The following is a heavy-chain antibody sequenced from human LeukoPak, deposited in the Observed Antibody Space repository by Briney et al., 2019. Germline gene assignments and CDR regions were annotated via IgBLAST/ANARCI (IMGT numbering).Heavy chain of an antibody. CDR2: IYYSGST. V-gene: IGHV4-59*01. Sequence: PETLSLTCTVSGGSISSYYWSWIRQPPGKGLEWIVYIYYSGSTNYNSSLKSRVTISVDTSKDQFSLKLSSVTAADTAVYYCAREGRVRDTYQLLPYGMDVWGQGTTVTVSS. CDR3: AREGRVRDTYQLLPYGMDV. J-gene: IGHJ6*02. D-gene: IGHD2-2*01. CDR1: GGSISSYY.